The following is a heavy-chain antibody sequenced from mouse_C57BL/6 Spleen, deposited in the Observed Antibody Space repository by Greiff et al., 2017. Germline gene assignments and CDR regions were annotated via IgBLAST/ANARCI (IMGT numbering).Heavy chain of an antibody. CDR3: TTGSSYVY. CDR1: GFNIKDDY. J-gene: IGHJ2*01. V-gene: IGHV14-4*01. D-gene: IGHD1-1*01. Sequence: EVQVVESGAELVRPGASVKLSCTASGFNIKDDYMHWVKQRPEQGLEWIGWIDPENGDTEYASKFQGKATITADTSSNTAYLQLSSLTSEDTAVYYCTTGSSYVYWGQGTTPTVSS. CDR2: IDPENGDT.